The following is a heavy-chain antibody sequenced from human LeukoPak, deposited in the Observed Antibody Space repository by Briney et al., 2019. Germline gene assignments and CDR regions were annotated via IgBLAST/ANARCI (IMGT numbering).Heavy chain of an antibody. CDR3: ASGEDYDSSGYRYFDY. Sequence: GGSLILSCAAYGFTFSSYWMTWVRQAPGKVVELVANIKGDGREKTYVDSVKGRFKSSRDNARNSRYLQMNSLRAEDMSVYYCASGEDYDSSGYRYFDYWGQGTLVTVSS. V-gene: IGHV3-7*01. D-gene: IGHD3-22*01. CDR1: GFTFSSYW. CDR2: IKGDGREK. J-gene: IGHJ4*02.